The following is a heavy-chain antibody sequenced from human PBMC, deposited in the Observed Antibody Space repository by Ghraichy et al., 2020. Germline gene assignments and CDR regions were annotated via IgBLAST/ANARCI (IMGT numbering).Heavy chain of an antibody. D-gene: IGHD3-3*01. CDR3: ARELARHDFWSGYYEMGYMDV. J-gene: IGHJ6*03. CDR1: GGSISSYY. Sequence: ESLNISCTVSGGSISSYYWSWIRQPPGKGLEWIGYIYYSGSTNYNPSLKSRVTISVDTSKNQFSLKLSSVTAADTAVYYCARELARHDFWSGYYEMGYMDVWGKGTTVTVSS. CDR2: IYYSGST. V-gene: IGHV4-59*01.